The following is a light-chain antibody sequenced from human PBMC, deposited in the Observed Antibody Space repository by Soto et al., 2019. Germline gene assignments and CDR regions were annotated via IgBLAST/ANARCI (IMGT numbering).Light chain of an antibody. J-gene: IGKJ4*01. V-gene: IGKV1-39*01. CDR1: QSISRY. CDR3: QQSYSTPLT. CDR2: AAS. Sequence: DIQLTQSPSSLSASVGDRVTLTCRASQSISRYLNWYQQKPGKDPKLLIYAASSLQSGVPSRFSGSGTGTDFTLTISSLQPEDFATYYCQQSYSTPLTFGGGTKVDIK.